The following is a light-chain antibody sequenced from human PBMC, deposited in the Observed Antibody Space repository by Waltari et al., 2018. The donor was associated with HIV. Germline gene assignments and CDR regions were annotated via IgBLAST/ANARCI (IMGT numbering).Light chain of an antibody. CDR1: SSNIGINT. CDR3: AAWDDSLNGDVV. J-gene: IGLJ2*01. Sequence: QSVLTQPPSASGTPGQRVTISCPGSSSNIGINTVNWYQQLPGTAPKLLIYRSDQRPSGVPDRFSGSKSGTSASLAISGLQSEDEADYYCAAWDDSLNGDVVFGGGTKLTVL. V-gene: IGLV1-44*01. CDR2: RSD.